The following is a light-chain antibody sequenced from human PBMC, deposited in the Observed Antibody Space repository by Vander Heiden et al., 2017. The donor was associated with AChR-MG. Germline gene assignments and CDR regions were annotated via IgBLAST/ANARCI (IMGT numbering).Light chain of an antibody. J-gene: IGLJ1*01. CDR3: QAWDSSTGGDV. CDR1: KWGDKY. Sequence: SYELTQPPSVSVSPGQTASITCSGDKWGDKYACWYQQKPGQSPVLVIYQDSKRPSGIPERFSGSNSWNTATLTISGTQAMDEADYYCQAWDSSTGGDVFGTGTKVTVL. V-gene: IGLV3-1*01. CDR2: QDS.